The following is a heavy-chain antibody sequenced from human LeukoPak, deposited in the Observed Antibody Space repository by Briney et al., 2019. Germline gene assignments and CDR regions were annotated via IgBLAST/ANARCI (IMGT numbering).Heavy chain of an antibody. CDR2: IYTSRST. V-gene: IGHV4-4*07. D-gene: IGHD2-15*01. CDR3: ARDLPLEYCSGGSCYSDFDY. Sequence: SETLSLTCTVSGGSISSYSWSWIRQPAGKGLEWLGRIYTSRSTYYNPSLKSRVTLSVDTSKNQFSLKLSSVTAADTAVYYCARDLPLEYCSGGSCYSDFDYWGQGTLVTVSS. J-gene: IGHJ4*02. CDR1: GGSISSYS.